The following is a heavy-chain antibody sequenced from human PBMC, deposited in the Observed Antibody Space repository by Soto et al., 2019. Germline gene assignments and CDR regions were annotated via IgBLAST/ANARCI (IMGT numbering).Heavy chain of an antibody. CDR2: IYPGDSDT. CDR3: AVTGSRVGGYYYGMDV. D-gene: IGHD3-10*01. CDR1: GYSFTSYW. V-gene: IGHV5-51*01. J-gene: IGHJ6*02. Sequence: GESLKISCKGSGYSFTSYWIGWGRPMPGKGLEWMGIIYPGDSDTRYSPSFQGQVTISADKSISTAYLQWSSLKASDTAMYYCAVTGSRVGGYYYGMDVWGQGTTVTVSS.